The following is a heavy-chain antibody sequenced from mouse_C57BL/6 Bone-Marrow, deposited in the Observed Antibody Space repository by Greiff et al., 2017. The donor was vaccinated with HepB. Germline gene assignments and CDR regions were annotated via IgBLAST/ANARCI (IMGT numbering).Heavy chain of an antibody. CDR1: GYTFTDYY. CDR3: ARSRWLLPYFDY. V-gene: IGHV1-19*01. J-gene: IGHJ2*01. D-gene: IGHD2-3*01. CDR2: INPYNGGT. Sequence: EVKLQESGPVLVKPGASVKMSFKASGYTFTDYYMNWVKQSHGKSLEWIGVINPYNGGTSYNQKFKGKATLTVDKSSSTAYMELNSLTSEDSAVYYCARSRWLLPYFDYWGQGTTLTVSS.